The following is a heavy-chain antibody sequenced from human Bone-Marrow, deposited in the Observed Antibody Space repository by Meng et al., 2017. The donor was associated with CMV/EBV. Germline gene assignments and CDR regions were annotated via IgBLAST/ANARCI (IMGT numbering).Heavy chain of an antibody. D-gene: IGHD2-21*01. CDR1: GFTFDGYA. J-gene: IGHJ4*01. Sequence: GGSLRPSCRVPGFTFDGYAMSWVRQAQGKGLEWVGFIRSKGYGGTTEYTASVEGRFIISRHDSKSIAYLQMNSLKTENTGVYYGNRDLHHEVSYGDVYWGHGKRVTVAS. CDR3: NRDLHHEVSYGDVY. CDR2: IRSKGYGGTT. V-gene: IGHV3-49*04.